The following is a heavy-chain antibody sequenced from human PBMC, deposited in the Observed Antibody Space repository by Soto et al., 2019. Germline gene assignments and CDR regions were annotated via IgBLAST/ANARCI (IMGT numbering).Heavy chain of an antibody. V-gene: IGHV4-59*02. CDR3: ARDGVGPFDY. D-gene: IGHD1-26*01. Sequence: QVQLQESGPGLLKPSETLSLTCTISGGSVSSYQWSWIRQPPGKGLEWIGLTSYSGNTVYNPSLKSRVAFSVDTSKNHFSLTLTSVTAAGTAVYYCARDGVGPFDYWGQGTLVTVSS. CDR2: TSYSGNT. CDR1: GGSVSSYQ. J-gene: IGHJ4*02.